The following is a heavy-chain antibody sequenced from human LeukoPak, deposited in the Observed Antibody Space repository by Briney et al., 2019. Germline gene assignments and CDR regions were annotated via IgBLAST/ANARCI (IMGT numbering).Heavy chain of an antibody. CDR2: IYHSGST. CDR3: ARVYRRYCSSTSCPEDY. D-gene: IGHD2-2*01. CDR1: GGSISSSSYY. V-gene: IGHV4-30-2*01. J-gene: IGHJ4*02. Sequence: SETLSLTCTVSGGSISSSSYYWSWIRQPPGKGLEWIGYIYHSGSTYYNPSLKSRVTISVDRSKNQFSLKLSSVTAADTAVYYCARVYRRYCSSTSCPEDYWGQGTLVTVSS.